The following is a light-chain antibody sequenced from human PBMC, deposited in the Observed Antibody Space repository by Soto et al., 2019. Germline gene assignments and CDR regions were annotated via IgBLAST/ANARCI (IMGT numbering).Light chain of an antibody. J-gene: IGLJ1*01. CDR1: SSDVGGYNY. CDR3: ISYTTSVTYV. CDR2: GVS. V-gene: IGLV2-14*01. Sequence: QSVRNQPASVSGSPGQSITISCTGTSSDVGGYNYVSWYQQHPGKAPKLMISGVSNRPSGVSNRFSGSKSGNTASLTISGLQTEDEADYYCISYTTSVTYVFGTGTRSPS.